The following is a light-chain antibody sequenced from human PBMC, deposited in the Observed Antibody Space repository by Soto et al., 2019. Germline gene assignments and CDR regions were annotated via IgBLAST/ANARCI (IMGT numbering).Light chain of an antibody. V-gene: IGKV1-5*01. CDR3: QQYTNTNNPWM. CDR2: AAS. J-gene: IGKJ1*01. Sequence: DIQMTQSPSILSASVGDRVTITCRSSQTITNWLAWYQQKPGKAPKLLIYAASSLQSGVPSRFSGSGSGTEFTLIISGLQPEDSATYYCQQYTNTNNPWMFGQGTKVDIK. CDR1: QTITNW.